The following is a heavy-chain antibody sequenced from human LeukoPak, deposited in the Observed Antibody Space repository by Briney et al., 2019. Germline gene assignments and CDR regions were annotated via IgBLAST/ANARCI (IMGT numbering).Heavy chain of an antibody. CDR1: GFTFSSYN. Sequence: KPGGSLRLSCAGYGFTFSSYNMNWVRQDPGKGLEWVSYISSRSRTTSYADSVKDRFTISRDKAKNSLYLQMNSLRDEDTAVYYCAREKWGSFDYWGQGTLVTVSS. J-gene: IGHJ4*02. CDR2: ISSRSRTT. D-gene: IGHD1-26*01. V-gene: IGHV3-48*02. CDR3: AREKWGSFDY.